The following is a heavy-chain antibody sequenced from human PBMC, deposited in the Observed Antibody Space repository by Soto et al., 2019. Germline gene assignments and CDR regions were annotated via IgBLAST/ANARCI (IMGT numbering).Heavy chain of an antibody. CDR2: IYPGDSDT. CDR1: EYSFTSYW. J-gene: IGHJ4*02. V-gene: IGHV5-51*01. D-gene: IGHD5-12*01. CDR3: ARQGMSGYDCGY. Sequence: PVESLGISGDGSEYSFTSYWSVWVRTMPGKGLEWMGIIYPGDSDTRYSPSFQGQVTISADKSISTAYLQWSSLKASDTAMYYCARQGMSGYDCGYWGQGTLVTVSS.